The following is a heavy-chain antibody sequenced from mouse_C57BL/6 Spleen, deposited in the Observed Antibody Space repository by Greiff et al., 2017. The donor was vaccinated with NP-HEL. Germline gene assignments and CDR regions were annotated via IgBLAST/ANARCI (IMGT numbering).Heavy chain of an antibody. Sequence: QVQLQQSGAELVKPGASVKISCKASGYAFSSYWMNWVKQRPGKGLEWIGQIYPGDGDTNYNGKFKGKATLTADKSSSTAYMQLRSLTSEDSAVYFCARPSYSNYNAMDYWGQGTSVTVSS. CDR1: GYAFSSYW. V-gene: IGHV1-80*01. J-gene: IGHJ4*01. D-gene: IGHD2-5*01. CDR2: IYPGDGDT. CDR3: ARPSYSNYNAMDY.